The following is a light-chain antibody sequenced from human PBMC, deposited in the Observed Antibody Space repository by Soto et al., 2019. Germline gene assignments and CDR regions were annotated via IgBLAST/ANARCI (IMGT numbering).Light chain of an antibody. Sequence: DIQMTQSPSSLSASVGDRVTITCPASQGITNFLAWNQQKPGKVPKLLIYAASTLQSGVPSRFSGSGSGTDFTLNINSLQPEDVATYYCQKYNSVPHTFGGGTKVEIK. V-gene: IGKV1-27*01. CDR1: QGITNF. J-gene: IGKJ4*01. CDR3: QKYNSVPHT. CDR2: AAS.